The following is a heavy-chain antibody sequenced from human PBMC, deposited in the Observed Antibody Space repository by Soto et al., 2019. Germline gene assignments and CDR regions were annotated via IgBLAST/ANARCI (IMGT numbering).Heavy chain of an antibody. Sequence: QLQLQESGPGLVKPSETLSLTCTVSGGSISSSSYYWGWIRQPPGKGLEWIGSIYYSGSTYYNPSLKSRVTISVDTSKNQFSLKLSSVTAADTAVYYCARHDRPYYYDSSGKSDYWGQGTLVTVSS. D-gene: IGHD3-22*01. CDR1: GGSISSSSYY. CDR3: ARHDRPYYYDSSGKSDY. CDR2: IYYSGST. V-gene: IGHV4-39*01. J-gene: IGHJ4*02.